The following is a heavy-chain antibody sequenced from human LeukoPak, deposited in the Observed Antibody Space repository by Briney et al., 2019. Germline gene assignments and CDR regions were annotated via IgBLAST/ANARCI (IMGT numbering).Heavy chain of an antibody. V-gene: IGHV3-21*01. CDR3: TREGPNDAFDI. Sequence: GGSLRLSCAASGLTFRSDEMNWVRQAPGKGLEWVSSISSSSGYIYYADSVKGRFTISRDNAKNSVYLLMNNLRAEDTAVYYCTREGPNDAFDIWGQGTMVTVSS. CDR1: GLTFRSDE. CDR2: ISSSSGYI. J-gene: IGHJ3*02.